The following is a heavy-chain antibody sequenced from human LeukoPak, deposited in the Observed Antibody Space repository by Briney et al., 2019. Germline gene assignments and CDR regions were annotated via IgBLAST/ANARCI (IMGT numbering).Heavy chain of an antibody. Sequence: GGSLRLSCAASGLTFSYYAMFWFRQAPGQGLEYVSGISGNGGRTYYRDSLKDRFIISRDNSRSTLYLQMGSLRADDTAVYYCARVSSSGWYLFDIWGPGTMVTVSS. D-gene: IGHD6-19*01. J-gene: IGHJ3*02. V-gene: IGHV3-64*02. CDR1: GLTFSYYA. CDR3: ARVSSSGWYLFDI. CDR2: ISGNGGRT.